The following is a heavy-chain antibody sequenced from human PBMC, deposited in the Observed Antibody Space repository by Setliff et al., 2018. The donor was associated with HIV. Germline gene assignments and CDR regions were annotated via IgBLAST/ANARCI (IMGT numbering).Heavy chain of an antibody. J-gene: IGHJ6*02. D-gene: IGHD3-3*01. CDR2: TSDSGRSI. CDR3: AKDGSDNFWSGYYVVARRGMDV. Sequence: GGSLRLSCAASGLLFSSYAMSWVRQSPGKGLEWVSGTSDSGRSIHYTASVKGRFTISRDNSKNTLYLQMNSLRDEDTAVYFCAKDGSDNFWSGYYVVARRGMDVWGRGTTVTVSS. V-gene: IGHV3-23*01. CDR1: GLLFSSYA.